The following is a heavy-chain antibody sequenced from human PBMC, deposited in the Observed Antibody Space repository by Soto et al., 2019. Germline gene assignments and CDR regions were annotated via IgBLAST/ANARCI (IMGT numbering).Heavy chain of an antibody. CDR1: GFTFSSYW. CDR2: INSDVSST. Sequence: GGSLRLSWAASGFTFSSYWMHWVRQAPGKGLVWVSRINSDVSSTSYADSVKGRFTISRDNAKNTLYLQMSSLRAEDTAVYYCPREPSYYDFWSGYPPAGAFDIWGQGTLVTVSS. V-gene: IGHV3-74*01. J-gene: IGHJ3*02. D-gene: IGHD3-3*01. CDR3: PREPSYYDFWSGYPPAGAFDI.